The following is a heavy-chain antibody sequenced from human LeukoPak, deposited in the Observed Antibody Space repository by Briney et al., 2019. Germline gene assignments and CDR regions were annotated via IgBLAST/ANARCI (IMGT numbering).Heavy chain of an antibody. J-gene: IGHJ3*02. D-gene: IGHD2-21*02. V-gene: IGHV3-23*01. CDR1: GFTFSSYA. Sequence: GGSLRLSCAASGFTFSSYAMSWVRQAPGKGLEWVSAISGSGGSTYYADSVKGRFTISRDNSKNTLYLQMNSLRAEDTAVYYCAKDLLAYCGGDCYSAEDAFDIWGQGTMVTVSP. CDR2: ISGSGGST. CDR3: AKDLLAYCGGDCYSAEDAFDI.